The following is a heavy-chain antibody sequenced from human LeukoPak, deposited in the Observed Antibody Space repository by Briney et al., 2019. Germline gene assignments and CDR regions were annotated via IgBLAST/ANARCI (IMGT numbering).Heavy chain of an antibody. CDR2: IYYSGST. V-gene: IGHV4-59*01. D-gene: IGHD3-22*01. J-gene: IGHJ4*02. Sequence: PSETLSLTCTVSGGSISSYYWSWIRQPPGKGLEWIGYIYYSGSTNYNPSLKSRVTISVDTSKNQFSLKLSSVTAADTAVYYCARGTSYYDSSGYYNFDYWGQGTLVTVSS. CDR1: GGSISSYY. CDR3: ARGTSYYDSSGYYNFDY.